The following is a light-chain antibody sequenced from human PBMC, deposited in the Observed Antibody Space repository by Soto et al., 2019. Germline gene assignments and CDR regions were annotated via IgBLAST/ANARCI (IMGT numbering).Light chain of an antibody. V-gene: IGKV3-20*01. CDR2: GAS. Sequence: EIVLTQSPGTLSLSPGERATLSCRASQSVRSNCLAWYQQKPGQAPRLLIYGASSRATGIPDRFSGSGSGTDFSLTISRLEPEDFAVYYCQQYGSSPQTFGQGTKMEIK. CDR3: QQYGSSPQT. J-gene: IGKJ1*01. CDR1: QSVRSNC.